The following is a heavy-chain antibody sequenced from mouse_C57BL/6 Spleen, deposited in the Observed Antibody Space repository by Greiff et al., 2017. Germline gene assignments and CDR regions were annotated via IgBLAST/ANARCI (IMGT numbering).Heavy chain of an antibody. D-gene: IGHD2-4*01. CDR3: AREDDFPFAY. J-gene: IGHJ3*01. CDR2: INPNYGTT. Sequence: VQLQQSGPELVKPGASVSISCTASGYSFTDYNLNWVKQSNGKSLEWIGVINPNYGTTSYNQKFKGKATLTVDQSSSTAYMQLNSLTSEDSAVYYGAREDDFPFAYWGQGTLVTVSA. V-gene: IGHV1-39*01. CDR1: GYSFTDYN.